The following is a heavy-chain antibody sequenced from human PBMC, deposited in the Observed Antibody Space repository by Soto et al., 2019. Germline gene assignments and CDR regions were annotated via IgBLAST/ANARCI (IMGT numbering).Heavy chain of an antibody. Sequence: QVQLQQWGAGPLRPLETLSLTCGVSGGSFSGYYWAWIRQSPGKGLEWIGEINDRGSINYNPSLKSLISILVDTPKNHYSLKLRSVTAADTAVYYCARESHDILTGPPWVWYFDLWGRGTLVTVSS. CDR3: ARESHDILTGPPWVWYFDL. J-gene: IGHJ2*01. D-gene: IGHD3-9*01. CDR1: GGSFSGYY. V-gene: IGHV4-34*01. CDR2: INDRGSI.